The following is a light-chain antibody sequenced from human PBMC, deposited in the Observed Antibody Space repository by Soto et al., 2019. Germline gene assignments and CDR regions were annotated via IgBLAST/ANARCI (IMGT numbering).Light chain of an antibody. CDR3: QQYSSWPFT. V-gene: IGKV3-15*01. CDR2: GAS. J-gene: IGKJ3*01. CDR1: QSVSNN. Sequence: IVLTQSPATLSVFPGEKATLSCGASQSVSNNLAWYHQKPGQAPRPLIYGASTRATGVPARFSGSGSGTEFTLTISSLQSEDSAIYYCQQYSSWPFTFGPGTKVAI.